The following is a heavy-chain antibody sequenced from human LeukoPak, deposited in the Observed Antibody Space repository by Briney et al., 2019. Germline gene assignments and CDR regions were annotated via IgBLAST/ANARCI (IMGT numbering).Heavy chain of an antibody. CDR3: VRDRKQLLGEGDAFDI. CDR1: GGSISSGDCC. V-gene: IGHV4-30-4*01. J-gene: IGHJ3*02. D-gene: IGHD6-19*01. Sequence: SQTLSLTCTVSGGSISSGDCCWSWIRQPPGKGLEWIGFIYYTGSTYYSPSLKSRATVSLDTSKNQFSLKLTSVTAADTAAYFCVRDRKQLLGEGDAFDIWGQGTMVTVSS. CDR2: IYYTGST.